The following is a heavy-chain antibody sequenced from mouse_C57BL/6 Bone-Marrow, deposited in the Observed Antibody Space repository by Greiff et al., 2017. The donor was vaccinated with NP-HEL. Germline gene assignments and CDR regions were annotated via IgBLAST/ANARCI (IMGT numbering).Heavy chain of an antibody. J-gene: IGHJ2*01. V-gene: IGHV1-82*01. Sequence: QVQLKESGPELVKPGASVKISCKASGYAFSSSWMNWVKQRPGKGLEWIGRIYPGDGDTNYNGKFKGKATLTADKSSSTAYMQLSSLTSEDSAVYFCARRNYGGPYYFDYWGQGTTLTVSS. CDR3: ARRNYGGPYYFDY. D-gene: IGHD1-1*01. CDR1: GYAFSSSW. CDR2: IYPGDGDT.